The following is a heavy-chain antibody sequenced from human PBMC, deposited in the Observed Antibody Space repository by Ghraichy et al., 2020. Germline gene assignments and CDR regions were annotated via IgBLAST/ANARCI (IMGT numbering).Heavy chain of an antibody. CDR2: ISSNGGST. CDR3: ARVYDYSNWAFDY. V-gene: IGHV3-64*01. D-gene: IGHD4-11*01. CDR1: GFTFSSYA. J-gene: IGHJ4*02. Sequence: GALRLSCAASGFTFSSYAMHWVRQAPGKGLEYVSAISSNGGSTYYANSVKGRFTTSRDNSKNTLYLQMGSLRAEDMAVYYCARVYDYSNWAFDYWGQGTLVTVSS.